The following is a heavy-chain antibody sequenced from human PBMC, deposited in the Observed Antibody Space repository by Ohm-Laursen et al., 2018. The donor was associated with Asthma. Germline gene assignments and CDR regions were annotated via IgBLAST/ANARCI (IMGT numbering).Heavy chain of an antibody. V-gene: IGHV3-23*01. Sequence: SLRLSCAASGFIFSSYAMTWVRQAPGKGLEWVSEISSTGGSTDYADSVKGRFTTSRDNSKSTMYLQMNSLRAEDTAVYYCAKCPRMVRGVMHGMDVWGQGTTVTVSS. CDR1: GFIFSSYA. J-gene: IGHJ6*02. CDR3: AKCPRMVRGVMHGMDV. CDR2: ISSTGGST. D-gene: IGHD3-10*01.